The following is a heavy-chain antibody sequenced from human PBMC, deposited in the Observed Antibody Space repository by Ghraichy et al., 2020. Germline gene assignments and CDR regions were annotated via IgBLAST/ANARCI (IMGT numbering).Heavy chain of an antibody. CDR3: ASGYWRYKY. V-gene: IGHV3-7*03. J-gene: IGHJ4*02. CDR1: GFAFGCYW. CDR2: IKQDGSEK. D-gene: IGHD2-8*02. Sequence: GGSLRLSCAVSGFAFGCYWMTWVRQAPGKGLEWVANIKQDGSEKDYVDSVKGRFTISRDNAKNSLYLQMNSLRAEDTAVYYCASGYWRYKYWGQGTLVPVSS.